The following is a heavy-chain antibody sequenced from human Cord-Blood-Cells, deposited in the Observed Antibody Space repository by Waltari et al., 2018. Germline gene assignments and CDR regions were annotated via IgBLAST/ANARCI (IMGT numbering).Heavy chain of an antibody. CDR2: INPNSGGT. J-gene: IGHJ4*02. V-gene: IGHV1-2*04. CDR3: ARDLGELSFDY. Sequence: VQLVESGAEVKKPGASVKVTCKASGYTFTCYYMHWVRQAPGQGLEWMGWINPNSGGTNYAQKFQGWVTMTRDTSISTAYMELGRLRSDDTAVYYCARDLGELSFDYWGQGTLVTVSS. D-gene: IGHD1-1*01. CDR1: GYTFTCYY.